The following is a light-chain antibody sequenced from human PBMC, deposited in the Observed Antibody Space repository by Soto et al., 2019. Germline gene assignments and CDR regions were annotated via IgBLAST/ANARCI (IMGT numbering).Light chain of an antibody. CDR2: GAS. V-gene: IGKV3-15*01. CDR3: QQYNNWPRT. Sequence: EVGMTQSPATLSVSPGERATLSCRASQSVGSNFAWYQQKPGQAPRLLIYGASTRATDIPCRFSGSGSGTEFTLTISSLQSEDFAVYYCQQYNNWPRTFGQGTQVEIK. J-gene: IGKJ1*01. CDR1: QSVGSN.